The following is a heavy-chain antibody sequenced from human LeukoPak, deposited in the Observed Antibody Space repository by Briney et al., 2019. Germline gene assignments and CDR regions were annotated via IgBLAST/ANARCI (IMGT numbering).Heavy chain of an antibody. CDR3: ARDKHLYSSSCVDY. Sequence: PSETLSLTCTVSGYSISSGYYWGWIRQPPGKGLEWIGSIYHSGSTYYNPSLKSRVTISVDTSKNQFSLKLSSVTAADTAVYYCARDKHLYSSSCVDYWGQGTLVTVSS. J-gene: IGHJ4*02. D-gene: IGHD6-13*01. CDR2: IYHSGST. CDR1: GYSISSGYY. V-gene: IGHV4-38-2*02.